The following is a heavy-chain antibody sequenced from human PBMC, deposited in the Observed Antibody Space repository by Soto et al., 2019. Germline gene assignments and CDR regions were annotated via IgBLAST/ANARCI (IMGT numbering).Heavy chain of an antibody. CDR2: IYYSGGT. Sequence: SETLSLTCTVSGGSISSGGYYWSWIRQHPGKGLEWIGYIYYSGGTYYNPSLKSRVTISVDTSKNQFSLKLSSVTAADTAVYYCARDCHYYDSSGHLYGMDVWGQGTTVTVSS. J-gene: IGHJ6*02. V-gene: IGHV4-31*03. CDR3: ARDCHYYDSSGHLYGMDV. CDR1: GGSISSGGYY. D-gene: IGHD3-22*01.